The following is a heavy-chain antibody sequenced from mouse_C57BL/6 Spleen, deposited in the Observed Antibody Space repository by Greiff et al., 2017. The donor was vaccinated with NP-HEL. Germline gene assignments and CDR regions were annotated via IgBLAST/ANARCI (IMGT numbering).Heavy chain of an antibody. J-gene: IGHJ2*01. Sequence: VQGVESGPGLVAPSQCLSISCTVSGFSLTSYAISWVRQPPGKGLEWLGVIWPGGGTTYYSALKSRLSISKYNSKSQVFLKMNSLQTDDTARYYCARVGGNSFDYWGQGTTLTVSS. CDR3: ARVGGNSFDY. V-gene: IGHV2-9-1*01. CDR1: GFSLTSYA. D-gene: IGHD1-1*02. CDR2: IWPGGGT.